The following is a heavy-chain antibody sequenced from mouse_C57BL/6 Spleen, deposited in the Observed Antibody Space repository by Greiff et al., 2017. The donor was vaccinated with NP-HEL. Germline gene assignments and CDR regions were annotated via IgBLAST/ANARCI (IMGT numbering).Heavy chain of an antibody. V-gene: IGHV1-39*01. CDR1: GYSFTDYN. Sequence: VQLHQSGPELVKPGASVKISCKASGYSFTDYNMTWVKQSNGKSLEWIGVINPNYGTTSYNQKFKGKATLTVDQSSSTAYMQLNRLTSEDSPVYFCARSDGFAYWGQGTLVTVSA. J-gene: IGHJ3*01. CDR3: ARSDGFAY. CDR2: INPNYGTT.